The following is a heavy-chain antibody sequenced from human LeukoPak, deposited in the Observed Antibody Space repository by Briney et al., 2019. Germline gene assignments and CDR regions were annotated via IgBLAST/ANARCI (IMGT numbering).Heavy chain of an antibody. D-gene: IGHD1-1*01. CDR1: GFTFSNYE. CDR2: ISSSGSTI. V-gene: IGHV3-48*03. Sequence: LPGGSLRLSCAASGFTFSNYEMNWVRQAPGKGLEWVSYISSSGSTIYYADSVKGRFTISRDNAKNSLYLQMNSLRAEDTAVYYCARENDYMDVWGKGTTVTISS. J-gene: IGHJ6*03. CDR3: ARENDYMDV.